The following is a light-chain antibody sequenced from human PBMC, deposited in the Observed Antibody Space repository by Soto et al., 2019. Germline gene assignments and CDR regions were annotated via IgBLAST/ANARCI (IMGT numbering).Light chain of an antibody. J-gene: IGKJ4*01. Sequence: EIMMTQSPATLSVSPGERATLSCRASQSVSSDLAWDQQKPGQAPRLLIYGASTRATGVPVRFSGSGSGTEFTLTVSSLQSEDLAVYYCQQYSNWPPTFGGGTKVEIK. CDR2: GAS. CDR1: QSVSSD. V-gene: IGKV3-15*01. CDR3: QQYSNWPPT.